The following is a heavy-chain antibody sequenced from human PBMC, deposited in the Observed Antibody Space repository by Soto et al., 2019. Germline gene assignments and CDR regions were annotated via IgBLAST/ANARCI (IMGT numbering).Heavy chain of an antibody. V-gene: IGHV2-5*02. CDR3: ARARNLITEDGQVRDADY. CDR2: IYCDDDE. D-gene: IGHD3-10*01. J-gene: IGHJ4*02. CDR1: GFSLTTHGVG. Sequence: QITLKESGPTLVKPTQTLTLTCTFAGFSLTTHGVGVGWVHQPPGDALQGLALIYCDDDERYSPSLKMRLNITKDPSKNQVVLIMSNMDPVDSAPYYCARARNLITEDGQVRDADYWGQGKLVTASS.